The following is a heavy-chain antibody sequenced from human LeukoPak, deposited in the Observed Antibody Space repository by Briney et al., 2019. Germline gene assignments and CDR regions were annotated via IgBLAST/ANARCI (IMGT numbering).Heavy chain of an antibody. D-gene: IGHD2-15*01. V-gene: IGHV3-7*01. CDR3: ARHRSGGSQDDAFDI. Sequence: GGSLRLSCTASGFTFGDYAMSWFRQAPGKGLEWVADIKEDGSEKYYVDSVKGRFTISRQNAKSSLFLQMNSLRAEDTAVYYCARHRSGGSQDDAFDIWGQGTMVTVSS. CDR2: IKEDGSEK. CDR1: GFTFGDYA. J-gene: IGHJ3*02.